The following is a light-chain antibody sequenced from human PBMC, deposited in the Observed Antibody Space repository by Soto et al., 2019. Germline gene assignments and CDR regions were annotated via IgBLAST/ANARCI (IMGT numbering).Light chain of an antibody. V-gene: IGLV1-40*01. J-gene: IGLJ1*01. Sequence: QSVLTQPPSVSGAPGQRVTISCTGSSSNIGAGYDVHWYQQLPGTAPKLLIYGNSNRPSGVPDRFTGSKSGTSASLAITGLQAEDEADYSCQSYDSSLSYVFLTGTKVTVL. CDR1: SSNIGAGYD. CDR3: QSYDSSLSYV. CDR2: GNS.